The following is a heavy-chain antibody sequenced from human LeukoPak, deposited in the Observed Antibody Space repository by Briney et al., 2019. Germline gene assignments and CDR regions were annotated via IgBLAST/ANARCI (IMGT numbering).Heavy chain of an antibody. J-gene: IGHJ6*04. D-gene: IGHD3-10*02. CDR1: GFTFSSYG. Sequence: GGSLRLSCATSGFTFSSYGMHWVRQVPGKGLEWVSYISSSGSTIYYADSVKGRFTISRDNAKNSLYLQMNSLRAEDTAVYYCAELGITMIGDVWGKGTTVTISS. CDR3: AELGITMIGDV. CDR2: ISSSGSTI. V-gene: IGHV3-48*03.